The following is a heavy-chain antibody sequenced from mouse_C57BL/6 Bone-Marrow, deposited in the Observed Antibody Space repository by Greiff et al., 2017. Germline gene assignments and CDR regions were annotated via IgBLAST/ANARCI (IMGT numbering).Heavy chain of an antibody. J-gene: IGHJ3*01. CDR3: AKNSYGSSFPFAY. V-gene: IGHV2-5*01. D-gene: IGHD1-1*01. Sequence: QVQLQQSGPGLVQPSQSLSITCTVSGFSLTSYGVHWVRQSPGKGLEWLGVIWRGGSTDYNAAFMSRLSITKDNSKSQVFFKMNSLQADDTAIYYCAKNSYGSSFPFAYWGQGTLVTVSA. CDR1: GFSLTSYG. CDR2: IWRGGST.